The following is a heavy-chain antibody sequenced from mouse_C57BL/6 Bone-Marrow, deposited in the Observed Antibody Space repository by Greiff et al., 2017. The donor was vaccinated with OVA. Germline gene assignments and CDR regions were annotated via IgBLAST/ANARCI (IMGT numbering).Heavy chain of an antibody. J-gene: IGHJ2*01. Sequence: VQLKQSGAELVRPGASVKLSCTASGFNIKDDYMHWVKQRPEQGLEWIGWIDPENGDTEYASQFQGKATITAATSSNTAYLQLSSLTSEDTAVYYCTTLPHVADFDYWGQGTTLTVSS. CDR2: IDPENGDT. V-gene: IGHV14-4*01. D-gene: IGHD1-1*01. CDR1: GFNIKDDY. CDR3: TTLPHVADFDY.